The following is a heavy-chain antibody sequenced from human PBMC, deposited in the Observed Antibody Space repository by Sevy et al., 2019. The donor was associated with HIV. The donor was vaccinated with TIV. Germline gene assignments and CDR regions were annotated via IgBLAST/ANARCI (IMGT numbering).Heavy chain of an antibody. D-gene: IGHD1-26*01. CDR2: IYPGDSDT. J-gene: IGHJ6*03. CDR1: GYSFTSYW. V-gene: IGHV5-51*01. Sequence: GESLKISCKGSGYSFTSYWIGWVRQMPGKGLEWMGIIYPGDSDTRYSPSFQGQVTISADKFISTAYLQWSSLQASDTAMYYCARSRSDSGSYTALAYYYYMDVWGKGTTVTVSS. CDR3: ARSRSDSGSYTALAYYYYMDV.